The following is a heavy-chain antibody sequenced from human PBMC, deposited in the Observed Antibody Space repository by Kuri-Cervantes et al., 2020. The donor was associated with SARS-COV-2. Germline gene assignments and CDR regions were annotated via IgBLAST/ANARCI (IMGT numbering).Heavy chain of an antibody. CDR2: IIPILGIA. CDR3: ARDRAPLRFLEWLPVPFDY. J-gene: IGHJ4*02. Sequence: SVKVSCKASGGTFSSYANSWVLQAPGQGLEWMGGIIPILGIANYAQKFQGRVTITADKSTSTAYMELSSLRSEDTAVYYCARDRAPLRFLEWLPVPFDYWGQGALVIVSS. CDR1: GGTFSSYA. D-gene: IGHD3-3*01. V-gene: IGHV1-69*10.